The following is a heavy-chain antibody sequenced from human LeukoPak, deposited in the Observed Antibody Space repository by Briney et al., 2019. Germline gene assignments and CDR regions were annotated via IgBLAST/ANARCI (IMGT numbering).Heavy chain of an antibody. CDR3: ATVGYCSSTSCSDYYGMDV. V-gene: IGHV1-69*01. J-gene: IGHJ6*02. CDR2: IIPIFGTA. D-gene: IGHD2-2*01. Sequence: GSSVKVSCKASGGTFRSYVISWVRQAPGQGLEWMGGIIPIFGTANYAQKFQGRVTITADESTSTAYMELSSLRSEDTAVYYCATVGYCSSTSCSDYYGMDVWGQGTTVTVSS. CDR1: GGTFRSYV.